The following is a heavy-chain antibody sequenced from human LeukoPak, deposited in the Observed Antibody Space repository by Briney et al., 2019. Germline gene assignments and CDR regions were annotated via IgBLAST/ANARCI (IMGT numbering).Heavy chain of an antibody. D-gene: IGHD2-15*01. Sequence: SETLSLTCTVSGASITGYYWNWIRQPPGKGLEWIGYFYYSGSDNYNPSLKSRITISVDTSKNQFSLKLSSVTAADTAVYYCVRGYCSGATCYHFDYWGQGTLVTVSS. V-gene: IGHV4-59*01. J-gene: IGHJ4*02. CDR1: GASITGYY. CDR3: VRGYCSGATCYHFDY. CDR2: FYYSGSD.